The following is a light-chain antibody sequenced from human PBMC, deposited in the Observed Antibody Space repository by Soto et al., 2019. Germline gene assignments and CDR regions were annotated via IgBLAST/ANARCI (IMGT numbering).Light chain of an antibody. Sequence: EIVLTQSPATLSLSPGERATLSCRASQSVRSFLVWYQQKPGQAPRLLIDDASNRATGIPARFSGSGFGTDFTITISSLEPEDFAVYYCQQRSNWPLTFGGGTKVEIK. J-gene: IGKJ4*01. CDR1: QSVRSF. CDR2: DAS. CDR3: QQRSNWPLT. V-gene: IGKV3-11*01.